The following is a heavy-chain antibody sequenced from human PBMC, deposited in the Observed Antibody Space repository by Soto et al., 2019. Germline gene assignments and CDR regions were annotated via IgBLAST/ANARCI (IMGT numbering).Heavy chain of an antibody. V-gene: IGHV1-8*01. CDR2: MNPNSGNT. CDR3: ARDYSSGYGMDV. Sequence: ASVKVSCKASGYTFTSYDINWVRQATGQGLEWMGWMNPNSGNTDYAQKFQGRVTMTRNTSISTAYMELSSLRSEDTAVYYCARDYSSGYGMDVWGQGTTVTVSS. J-gene: IGHJ6*02. CDR1: GYTFTSYD. D-gene: IGHD6-19*01.